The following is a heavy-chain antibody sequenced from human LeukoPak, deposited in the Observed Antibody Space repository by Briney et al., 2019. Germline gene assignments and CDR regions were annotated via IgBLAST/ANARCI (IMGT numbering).Heavy chain of an antibody. CDR2: ISSSSSYI. V-gene: IGHV3-21*01. D-gene: IGHD2-2*01. J-gene: IGHJ5*02. CDR3: ARDRGCSSTSCPAIRVDP. Sequence: GGSLRLSCAASRFTFSSYSMNWVRQAPGKGLEWVSSISSSSSYIYYADSVKGRFTISRDNAKNSLYLQMNSLRAEDTAVYYCARDRGCSSTSCPAIRVDPWGQGALVTVSS. CDR1: RFTFSSYS.